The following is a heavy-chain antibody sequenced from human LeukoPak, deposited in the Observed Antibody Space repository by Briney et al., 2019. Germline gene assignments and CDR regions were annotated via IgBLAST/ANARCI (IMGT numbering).Heavy chain of an antibody. J-gene: IGHJ4*02. CDR2: ISYDGNSE. V-gene: IGHV3-30*18. CDR1: GFTFSSYA. CDR3: AKDCCCSTTSCYVHYFDC. D-gene: IGHD2-2*01. Sequence: GGSLRLSCAASGFTFSSYAMHWVRQAPGKGREWVAVISYDGNSEYYTDSVQGRFTISRDNSKSTLFLQMNSLRAEDTAVYFCAKDCCCSTTSCYVHYFDCWGQGTLVTVSS.